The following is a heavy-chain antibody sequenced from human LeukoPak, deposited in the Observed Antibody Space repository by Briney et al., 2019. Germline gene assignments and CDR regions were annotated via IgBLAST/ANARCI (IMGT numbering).Heavy chain of an antibody. Sequence: SETLSLTCTVSGGSISSSSYYWGWIRQPPGKGLEWIGGIYYSGSTYYNPSLKSRVTISVDTSNNQFSLKLSSVTAADTAVYYCARDQPPNDFWSGLDCYYYYMDVWGKGTTVTVSS. J-gene: IGHJ6*03. CDR1: GGSISSSSYY. CDR3: ARDQPPNDFWSGLDCYYYYMDV. CDR2: IYYSGST. D-gene: IGHD3-3*01. V-gene: IGHV4-39*07.